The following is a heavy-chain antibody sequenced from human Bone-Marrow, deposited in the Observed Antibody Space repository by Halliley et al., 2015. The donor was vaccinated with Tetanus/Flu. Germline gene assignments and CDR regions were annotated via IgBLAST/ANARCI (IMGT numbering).Heavy chain of an antibody. J-gene: IGHJ4*02. CDR2: ITGGGGST. CDR3: AKFNYDFWSGFYGPPLGY. CDR1: GLTFSHYG. V-gene: IGHV3-23*01. Sequence: SLRLSCAASGLTFSHYGMHWVRQAPGKGLEWVSGITGGGGSTHYADSVKGRFTISSDNSNNTLYLQMNSLRAEDTAVYYCAKFNYDFWSGFYGPPLGYWGQGTLVTVYS. D-gene: IGHD3-3*01.